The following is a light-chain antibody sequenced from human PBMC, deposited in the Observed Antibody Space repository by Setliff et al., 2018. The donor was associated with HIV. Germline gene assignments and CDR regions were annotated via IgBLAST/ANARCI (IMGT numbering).Light chain of an antibody. CDR3: ASYRSPATYV. Sequence: SVLTQPASVSGSPGQSITISCIGTSSDVGGYDFVSWYQQRPDKAPKLIIFDVSERPSGVSHRFSGSKSGNTASLTISGLQTEDEGDYFCASYRSPATYVFGIGTKGTVL. CDR2: DVS. J-gene: IGLJ1*01. V-gene: IGLV2-14*03. CDR1: SSDVGGYDF.